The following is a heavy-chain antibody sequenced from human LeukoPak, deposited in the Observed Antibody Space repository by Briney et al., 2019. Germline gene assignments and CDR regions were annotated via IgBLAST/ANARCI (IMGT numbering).Heavy chain of an antibody. CDR1: GFSFNNFA. CDR3: ARDRWLLLRLQSADAFDI. D-gene: IGHD3-22*01. V-gene: IGHV3-21*01. J-gene: IGHJ3*02. CDR2: ISSSSTYI. Sequence: GGSLRLSCAASGFSFNNFAMSWVRQAPGKGLEWVSAISSSSTYIYYADSVKGRFTISRDNAKNSLYLQMNSLRAEDTAVYYCARDRWLLLRLQSADAFDIWGQGTMVTVSS.